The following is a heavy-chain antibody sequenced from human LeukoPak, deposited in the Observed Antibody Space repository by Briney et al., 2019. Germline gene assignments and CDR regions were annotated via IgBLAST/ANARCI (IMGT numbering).Heavy chain of an antibody. V-gene: IGHV4-31*03. J-gene: IGHJ3*02. CDR2: IYYSGST. D-gene: IGHD3-22*01. CDR1: GGSISSGGYY. Sequence: PSETLSLTCTVSGGSISSGGYYWSWIRQHPGKGLEWIGYIYYSGSTYYNPSLKSRVTISVDTSKNQFSLKLSSVTAADTAVYYCATRLIYYDSSGYPGGNGAFDIWGQGTMVTVSS. CDR3: ATRLIYYDSSGYPGGNGAFDI.